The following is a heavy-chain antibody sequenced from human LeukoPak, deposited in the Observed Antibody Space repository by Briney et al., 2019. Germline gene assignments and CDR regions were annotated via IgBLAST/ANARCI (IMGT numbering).Heavy chain of an antibody. V-gene: IGHV1-46*01. CDR3: ARAGSAKGTAYYFDY. CDR1: GYTFTSYY. Sequence: ASVEVSCKASGYTFTSYYMHWVRQAPGQGLEWMGIINPSGGSTSYAQKFQGRVTMTRDTSTSTVYMELSSLRSEDTAVYYCARAGSAKGTAYYFDYWGQGTLVTVSS. J-gene: IGHJ4*02. D-gene: IGHD3-10*01. CDR2: INPSGGST.